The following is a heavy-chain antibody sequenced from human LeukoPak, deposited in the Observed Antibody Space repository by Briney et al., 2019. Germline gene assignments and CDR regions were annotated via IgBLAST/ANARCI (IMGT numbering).Heavy chain of an antibody. Sequence: GESLRLSCAASGFPFSSYWMSWVRQAPGKGLEWVANLKPDGSEKSYVDSVKGLFTISRDNAKNSLYLQMNSLRAEDTAVYYCARGQMAGYWGQGTLVTVSS. D-gene: IGHD5-24*01. J-gene: IGHJ4*02. CDR1: GFPFSSYW. CDR3: ARGQMAGY. V-gene: IGHV3-7*05. CDR2: LKPDGSEK.